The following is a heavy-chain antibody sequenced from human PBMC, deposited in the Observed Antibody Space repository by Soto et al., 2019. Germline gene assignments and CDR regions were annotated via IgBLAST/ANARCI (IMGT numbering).Heavy chain of an antibody. J-gene: IGHJ3*01. V-gene: IGHV3-74*01. D-gene: IGHD3-10*01. Sequence: VQLVESGGGLVQPGGSLRLSCAASGFTFSDYWIHWVRQAPGKGLVWVSRIKFDGSSANYADSVKGRFTISRDNARDTVYLQMNSLRAEDTAVYYCARGVRGHYGFDVWGQGTMVTVSS. CDR1: GFTFSDYW. CDR3: ARGVRGHYGFDV. CDR2: IKFDGSSA.